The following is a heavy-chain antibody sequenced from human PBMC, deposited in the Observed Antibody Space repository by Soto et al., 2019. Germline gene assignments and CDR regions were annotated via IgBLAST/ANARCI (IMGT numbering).Heavy chain of an antibody. CDR3: ALRSMAVVPEY. CDR1: GDSISSYY. J-gene: IGHJ4*02. D-gene: IGHD3-22*01. Sequence: QVQLQESGPGLVKPSETLSLTCAVSGDSISSYYCMWIRQPPGKGLESIGYLYYGRSANYKPSLQSRVTLSVDTSTNQCSLTLSSMTAADTAVYYCALRSMAVVPEYWGQGTLVTVSS. CDR2: LYYGRSA. V-gene: IGHV4-59*01.